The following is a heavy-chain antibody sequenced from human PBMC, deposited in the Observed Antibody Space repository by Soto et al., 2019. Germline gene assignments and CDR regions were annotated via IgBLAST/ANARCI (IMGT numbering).Heavy chain of an antibody. D-gene: IGHD3-22*01. J-gene: IGHJ3*02. V-gene: IGHV1-69*13. CDR3: ARDAMAQYYYDSKGAFDI. CDR1: GGTFSSYA. CDR2: IIPIFGTA. Sequence: ASVKVSCKASGGTFSSYAISWVRQAPGQGLEWMGGIIPIFGTANYAQKFQGRVTITADESTSTAYMELSSLRSEDTAVYYCARDAMAQYYYDSKGAFDIWGQGTMVTVSS.